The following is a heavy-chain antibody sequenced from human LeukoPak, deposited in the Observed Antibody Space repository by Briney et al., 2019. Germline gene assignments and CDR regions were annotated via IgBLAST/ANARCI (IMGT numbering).Heavy chain of an antibody. CDR2: ISYDGSNK. CDR3: ARDYCSGGSCYSFDY. Sequence: PGGSLRLSCAASGFTFSSYAMHWVRQAPGKGPEWVAVISYDGSNKYYADSVMGRFTISRDNSKNTLYLQMNSLRAEDTAVYYCARDYCSGGSCYSFDYWGQGTLVTVSS. D-gene: IGHD2-15*01. V-gene: IGHV3-30-3*01. J-gene: IGHJ4*02. CDR1: GFTFSSYA.